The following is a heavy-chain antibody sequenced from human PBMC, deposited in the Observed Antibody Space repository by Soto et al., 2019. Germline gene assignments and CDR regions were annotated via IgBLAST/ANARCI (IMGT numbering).Heavy chain of an antibody. Sequence: LKISCKGSGYSFAGYWITWVRQKPGKGLEWMGRIDPSDSQTYYSPSFRGHVTISVTKSITTVFLQWSSLRASDTAMYYCARQIYDSDTGPNFQYYFDSWGQGTPVTVPS. V-gene: IGHV5-10-1*01. CDR1: GYSFAGYW. CDR2: IDPSDSQT. D-gene: IGHD3-22*01. J-gene: IGHJ4*02. CDR3: ARQIYDSDTGPNFQYYFDS.